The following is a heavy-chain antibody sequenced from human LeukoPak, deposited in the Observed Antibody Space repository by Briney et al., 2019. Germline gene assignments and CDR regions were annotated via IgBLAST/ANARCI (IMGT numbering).Heavy chain of an antibody. V-gene: IGHV3-9*01. J-gene: IGHJ4*02. Sequence: PGRSLRLSCAASGFTFDDYAMHWVRQAPGKGLEWVSGISWNSGSIGYADSVKGRFTISRDNAKNSLYLQMNSLRAEDTAVYYCATESDSPGWGQGTLVTVSS. CDR1: GFTFDDYA. D-gene: IGHD2-15*01. CDR3: ATESDSPG. CDR2: ISWNSGSI.